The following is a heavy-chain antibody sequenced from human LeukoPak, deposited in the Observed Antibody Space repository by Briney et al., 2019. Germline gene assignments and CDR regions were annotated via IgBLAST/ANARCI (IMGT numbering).Heavy chain of an antibody. CDR1: GGSISSHY. V-gene: IGHV4-59*08. D-gene: IGHD2-15*01. J-gene: IGHJ5*02. CDR2: ISYSGST. CDR3: ARLLGYCSGGSCYPCWFAP. Sequence: SETLSLTCTVSGGSISSHYWNWIRQPPGKGLEWIGYISYSGSTNYNPSLKSRVTMSLDTSKNHFSLKLTSVTAADTAVYYCARLLGYCSGGSCYPCWFAPWGQGPLVSVSS.